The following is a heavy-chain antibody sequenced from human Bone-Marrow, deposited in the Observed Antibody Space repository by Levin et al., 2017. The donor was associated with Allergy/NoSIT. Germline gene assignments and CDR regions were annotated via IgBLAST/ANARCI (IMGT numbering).Heavy chain of an antibody. CDR2: MNYRGST. D-gene: IGHD2-15*01. CDR3: ARDLGSSSYGMDF. V-gene: IGHV4-59*01. CDR1: GDSIDTNY. J-gene: IGHJ6*02. Sequence: SETLSLTCTVSGDSIDTNYWTWIRQPPGKGLEWIGYMNYRGSTKYNSSLKSRVTISMDTSKNKFFLRLSSVTAADTAVYYCARDLGSSSYGMDFWVQGTTVSVSS.